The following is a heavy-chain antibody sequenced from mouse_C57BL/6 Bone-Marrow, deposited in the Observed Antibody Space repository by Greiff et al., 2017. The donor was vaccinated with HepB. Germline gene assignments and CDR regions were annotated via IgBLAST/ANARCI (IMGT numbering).Heavy chain of an antibody. V-gene: IGHV5-4*03. CDR3: ARGGFAWFAY. CDR1: GFTFSSYA. Sequence: EVKLMESGGGLVKPGGSLKLSCAASGFTFSSYAMSWVRQTPEKRLEWVATISDGGSYTYYPDNVKGRFTISRDNAKNNLYLQMRHLKSEDTAMYYCARGGFAWFAYWGQGTLVTVSA. CDR2: ISDGGSYT. J-gene: IGHJ3*01.